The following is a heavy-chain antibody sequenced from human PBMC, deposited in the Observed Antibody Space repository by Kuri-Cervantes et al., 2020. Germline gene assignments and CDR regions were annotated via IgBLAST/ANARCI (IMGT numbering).Heavy chain of an antibody. J-gene: IGHJ6*02. V-gene: IGHV3-21*01. CDR3: ARDWEYYDFWSGYSSGTRSYYYYGMDV. CDR1: GFTFGSYT. CDR2: ITGSSSYI. D-gene: IGHD3-3*01. Sequence: GGSLRLSCAASGFTFGSYTMNWVRQAPGKGLEWVSSITGSSSYIYYADSVKGRFTISRDNSKNTLYLQMNSLRAEDTAVYYCARDWEYYDFWSGYSSGTRSYYYYGMDVWGQGTTVTVSS.